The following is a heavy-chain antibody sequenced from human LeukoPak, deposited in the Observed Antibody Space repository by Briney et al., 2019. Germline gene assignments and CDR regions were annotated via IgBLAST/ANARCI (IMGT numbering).Heavy chain of an antibody. D-gene: IGHD3-3*01. CDR2: IYSGGST. CDR1: GFTVSSNY. Sequence: GGSPRLSCAASGFTVSSNYMSWVRQAPGKGLEWVSVIYSGGSTYYADSVKGRFTISRDNSKNTLYLQMNSLRAEDTAVYYCAGGRSRGYDFWSGYWPPRVYWGQGTLVTVSS. J-gene: IGHJ4*02. V-gene: IGHV3-66*02. CDR3: AGGRSRGYDFWSGYWPPRVY.